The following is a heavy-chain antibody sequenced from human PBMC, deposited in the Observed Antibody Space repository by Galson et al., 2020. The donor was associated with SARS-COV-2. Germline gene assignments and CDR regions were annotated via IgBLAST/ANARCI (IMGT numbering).Heavy chain of an antibody. CDR2: ISSSGNT. CDR3: ARDPAPLSGDNYYDGMDV. V-gene: IGHV4-59*01. D-gene: IGHD2-21*01. J-gene: IGHJ6*02. CDR1: DAPMSSYY. Sequence: ETSETPSLPCSAPDAPMSSYYCSWLRQPPGKGLAWIRYISSSGNTSYTPSLRSRDTISVDLSKNQLSLKVTSVTAADTAVYYCARDPAPLSGDNYYDGMDVWGRGTTVTVSS.